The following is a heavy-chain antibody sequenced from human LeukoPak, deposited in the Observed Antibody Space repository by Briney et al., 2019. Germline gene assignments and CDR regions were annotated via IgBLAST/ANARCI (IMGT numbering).Heavy chain of an antibody. CDR2: IYYSGST. V-gene: IGHV4-59*01. CDR3: ARDNWNYGSSMDV. J-gene: IGHJ6*02. D-gene: IGHD1-7*01. CDR1: GGSISSYY. Sequence: SGTLSLTCTVSGGSISSYYWSWIRQPPGKGLEWIGYIYYSGSTNYNPSLKSRVTISVDTSKNQFSLKLSSVTAADTAVYYCARDNWNYGSSMDVWGQGTTVTVSS.